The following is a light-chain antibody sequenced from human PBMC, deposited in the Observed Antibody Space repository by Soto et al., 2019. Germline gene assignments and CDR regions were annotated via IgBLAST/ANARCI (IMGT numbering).Light chain of an antibody. CDR2: LGS. CDR3: MQALQTPRT. J-gene: IGKJ1*01. Sequence: DIVLTQSPLSLPVTPGEPASISCMSSQSLLYSDGNTYLDWYLQKPGQSPQLLIYLGSNRASGVPDRFSGSGSGTDFTLKISRVEAEDVGVYYCMQALQTPRTFGQGTKVEIK. CDR1: QSLLYSDGNTY. V-gene: IGKV2-28*01.